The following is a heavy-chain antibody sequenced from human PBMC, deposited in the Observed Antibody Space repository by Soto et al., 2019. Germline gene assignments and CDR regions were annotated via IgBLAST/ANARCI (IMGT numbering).Heavy chain of an antibody. CDR2: IYYSGST. CDR1: GGSISSYY. Sequence: PSETLSLTCTVSGGSISSYYWSWIRQPPGKGLEWIGYIYYSGSTNYNPSLKSRVTISVDTSKNQFSLKLSSVTAADTAVYYCAGEGSPYYDFWSGSQAYYYGMEVWGQGTTVTVSS. D-gene: IGHD3-3*01. J-gene: IGHJ6*02. CDR3: AGEGSPYYDFWSGSQAYYYGMEV. V-gene: IGHV4-59*01.